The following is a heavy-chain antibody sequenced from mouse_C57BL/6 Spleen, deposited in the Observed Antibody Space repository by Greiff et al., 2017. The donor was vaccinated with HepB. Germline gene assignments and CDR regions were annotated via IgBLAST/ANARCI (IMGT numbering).Heavy chain of an antibody. CDR1: GYTFTSYW. CDR3: ARHTPGTRYFDV. D-gene: IGHD4-1*01. V-gene: IGHV1-61*01. CDR2: IYPSDSET. J-gene: IGHJ1*03. Sequence: QVQLQQPGAELVRPGSSVKLSCKASGYTFTSYWMDWVKQRPGQGLEWIGNIYPSDSETHYNQKFKDKATLTVDKSSSTAYMQLSSLTSEDSAVYYCARHTPGTRYFDVWGTGTTVTVSS.